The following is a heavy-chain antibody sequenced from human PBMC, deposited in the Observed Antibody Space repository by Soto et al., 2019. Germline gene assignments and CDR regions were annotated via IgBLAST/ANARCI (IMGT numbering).Heavy chain of an antibody. J-gene: IGHJ5*02. CDR1: VYPFTRYA. CDR2: INAGNGNT. D-gene: IGHD3-16*02. V-gene: IGHV1-3*01. CDR3: APDIASFDP. Sequence: QVQLVQSGDEVKKPGASVKVSCKASVYPFTRYAMHWVRQAPGQRLEWMGWINAGNGNTKYSQKFQSKVTITGDTSASTAYMELSSLRSEDTAVYYCAPDIASFDPCGQGTLVTVSS.